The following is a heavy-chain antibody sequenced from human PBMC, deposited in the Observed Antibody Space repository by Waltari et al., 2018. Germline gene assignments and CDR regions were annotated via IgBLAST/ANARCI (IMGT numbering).Heavy chain of an antibody. V-gene: IGHV3-21*01. CDR2: ISSSSSYI. CDR3: ARDREQWLSPPFDY. CDR1: GFTFSSYS. Sequence: EVQLVESGGGLVKPGGSLRLSCAASGFTFSSYSMNWVRQAPGKGLEWVSSISSSSSYIDYADSVKGRFTISRDDAKNSLYLQMNSLRAEDTAVYYCARDREQWLSPPFDYWGQGTLVTVSS. D-gene: IGHD6-19*01. J-gene: IGHJ4*02.